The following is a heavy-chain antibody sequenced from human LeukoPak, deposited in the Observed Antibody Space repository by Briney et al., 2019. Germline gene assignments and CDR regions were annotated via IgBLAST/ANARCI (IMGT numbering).Heavy chain of an antibody. CDR2: ISNSNSYI. Sequence: GGSLTLFCSPSGYTYHPYSEIWLRQAPGKGLEWVSSISNSNSYIYYADSVKGRFTISRDNAKNSLYLQMNSLRVEDTALYYCARDYDYGDYPGYWGQGTLVTVSS. CDR3: ARDYDYGDYPGY. J-gene: IGHJ4*02. V-gene: IGHV3-21*04. D-gene: IGHD4-17*01. CDR1: GYTYHPYS.